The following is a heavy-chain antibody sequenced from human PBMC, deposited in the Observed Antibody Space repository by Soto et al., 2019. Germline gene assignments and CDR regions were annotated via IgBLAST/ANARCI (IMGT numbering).Heavy chain of an antibody. CDR3: ARDENCGGGSCYYEYFHR. J-gene: IGHJ1*01. CDR2: VNPSGGST. CDR1: GYLFTAYS. V-gene: IGHV1-46*01. D-gene: IGHD2-15*01. Sequence: ASVKVSCKASGYLFTAYSMHGVRLAPGQGLEWMGVVNPSGGSTKYAQNFQGRVTMTRDTSTTTIYMELSSLRSDDTAIYYCARDENCGGGSCYYEYFHRWGQGTLVTVSS.